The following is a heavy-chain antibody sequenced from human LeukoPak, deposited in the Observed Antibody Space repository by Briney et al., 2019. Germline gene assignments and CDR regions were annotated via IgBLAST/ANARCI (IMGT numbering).Heavy chain of an antibody. CDR3: ARSYSNYDYYYYYMDV. CDR2: IIPIFGTA. J-gene: IGHJ6*03. CDR1: GGTFSSYA. V-gene: IGHV1-69*06. D-gene: IGHD4-11*01. Sequence: ASVTVSFKASGGTFSSYAISWVRQAPGQGLEWMGRIIPIFGTANYAQKFQGRVTITADKSTSTAYMELSSLRSEDTAVYYCARSYSNYDYYYYYMDVWGKGTTVTVSS.